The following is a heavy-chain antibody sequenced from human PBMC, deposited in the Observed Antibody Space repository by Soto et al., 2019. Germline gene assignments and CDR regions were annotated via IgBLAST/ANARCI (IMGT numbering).Heavy chain of an antibody. J-gene: IGHJ5*02. CDR1: GGSVSSGSYY. CDR3: ARDVETNWFDP. CDR2: IYYSGST. V-gene: IGHV4-61*01. Sequence: SETLSLTCTVSGGSVSSGSYYWSWIRQPPGKGLEWIGYIYYSGSTNYNPSLKSRVTISVDTSKNQFSLKLSSVTAAGTAVYYCARDVETNWFDPWGQGTLVTVSS.